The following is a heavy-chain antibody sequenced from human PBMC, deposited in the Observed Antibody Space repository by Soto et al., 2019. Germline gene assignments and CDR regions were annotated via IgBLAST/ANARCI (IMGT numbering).Heavy chain of an antibody. D-gene: IGHD4-17*01. V-gene: IGHV3-23*01. CDR2: ISGSGGST. CDR3: AKSATVTIYFEY. Sequence: EVQLLESGGGLVQPVGSLRLSRAACGFSFSSYAMSWFRKAPGKGLEWVSAISGSGGSTYYADSVKGRFTISRDNSKNTLYLQMNSLRAEDTAVYYCAKSATVTIYFEYWGQGTLVTVSS. J-gene: IGHJ4*02. CDR1: GFSFSSYA.